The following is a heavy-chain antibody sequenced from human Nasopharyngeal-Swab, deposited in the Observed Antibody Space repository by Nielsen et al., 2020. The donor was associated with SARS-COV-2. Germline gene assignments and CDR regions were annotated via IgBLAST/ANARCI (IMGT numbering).Heavy chain of an antibody. CDR3: ARDGGYSSSWYPSYYFDY. Sequence: GESLKISCAASGFTFSSYSMNWVRQAPGKGLEWVSSISSSNSYIYYADSVKGRFTISRDNAKNSLYLQMNSLRAEDTAVYFCARDGGYSSSWYPSYYFDYWGQGTLVTVSS. D-gene: IGHD6-13*01. CDR2: ISSSNSYI. V-gene: IGHV3-21*01. CDR1: GFTFSSYS. J-gene: IGHJ4*02.